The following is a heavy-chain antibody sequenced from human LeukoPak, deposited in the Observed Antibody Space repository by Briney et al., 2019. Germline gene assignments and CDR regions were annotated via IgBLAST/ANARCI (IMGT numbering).Heavy chain of an antibody. J-gene: IGHJ6*03. V-gene: IGHV1-46*01. CDR2: INPSGGST. D-gene: IGHD3-9*01. CDR1: GYTFTSYY. Sequence: ASVKVSCKASGYTFTSYYMHWVRQAPGQGLEWMGIINPSGGSTSYAQKFQGRVTMTRDMSTSTVYMELSSLRSEDTAVYYCARGPYYDILTGKNYYYYYMDVWGKGTTVTVSS. CDR3: ARGPYYDILTGKNYYYYYMDV.